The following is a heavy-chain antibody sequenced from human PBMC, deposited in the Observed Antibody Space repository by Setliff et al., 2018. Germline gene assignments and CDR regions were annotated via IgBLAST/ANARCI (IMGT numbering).Heavy chain of an antibody. CDR1: GGSISSSSYY. V-gene: IGHV4-39*01. J-gene: IGHJ4*02. D-gene: IGHD3-22*01. CDR2: IYYSGST. Sequence: PSETLSLTCTVSGGSISSSSYYWGWIRQPPGKGLEWIGSIYYSGSTYYNPSLKSRVTISVDTSKNQFSLKLSSVTAADTAVYYCARPDYYDSSGYYSYYFDYWGLGTLVTVSS. CDR3: ARPDYYDSSGYYSYYFDY.